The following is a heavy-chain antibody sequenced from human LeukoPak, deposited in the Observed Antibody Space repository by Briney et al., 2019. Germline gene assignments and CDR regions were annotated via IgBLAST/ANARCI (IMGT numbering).Heavy chain of an antibody. J-gene: IGHJ5*02. D-gene: IGHD4-11*01. CDR1: GGSFSGYY. Sequence: KPSETLSLTCAVYGGSFSGYYWSWIRQPPGKGLEWIGEINHSGSTNYNPSLKSRVTISVDTSKNQFSLKLSSVTAADTAVYYCARGTTVTTANWFDPWGQGTLVTVSS. V-gene: IGHV4-34*01. CDR3: ARGTTVTTANWFDP. CDR2: INHSGST.